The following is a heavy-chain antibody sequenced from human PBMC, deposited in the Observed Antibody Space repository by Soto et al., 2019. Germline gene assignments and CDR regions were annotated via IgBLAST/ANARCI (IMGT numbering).Heavy chain of an antibody. Sequence: QVQLVQSGAEVKKPGASVKVSCKASGYTFTGYYMHWVRQAPGQGLEWMGWINPNSGGTNYAQKLQGRVTMTRDTSISTAYMELSRLRADDTAVYYCARMGDYYDSRGYSPPVPFEIWGQGTMVTVSS. V-gene: IGHV1-2*02. CDR1: GYTFTGYY. D-gene: IGHD3-22*01. J-gene: IGHJ3*02. CDR2: INPNSGGT. CDR3: ARMGDYYDSRGYSPPVPFEI.